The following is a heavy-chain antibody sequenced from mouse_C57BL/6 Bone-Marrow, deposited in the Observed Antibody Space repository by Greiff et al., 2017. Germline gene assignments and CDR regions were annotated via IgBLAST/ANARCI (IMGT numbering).Heavy chain of an antibody. V-gene: IGHV1-63*01. CDR3: ARSNWYVYFDY. Sequence: QVQLKESGAELVRPGTSVTMSCKASGYIFTNYWIGWAKQRPGHGLEWIGDIYPGGGYTNYIEKFKGKATLTADKSSSTAYMQFSSLTSEDSAIYYCARSNWYVYFDYWGQGTTLTVSS. J-gene: IGHJ2*01. D-gene: IGHD4-1*02. CDR1: GYIFTNYW. CDR2: IYPGGGYT.